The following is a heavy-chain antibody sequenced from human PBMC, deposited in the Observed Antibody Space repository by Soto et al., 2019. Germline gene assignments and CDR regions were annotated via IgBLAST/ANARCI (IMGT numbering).Heavy chain of an antibody. CDR2: IYYTGIT. V-gene: IGHV4-61*08. J-gene: IGHJ4*02. D-gene: IGHD5-12*01. CDR3: ARDFGSGYDLDY. CDR1: GGSISSGGYY. Sequence: PSETLSLTCTVSGGSISSGGYYWSWIRQHPGKGLEWIGYIYYTGITNYNPSLVGRVTMSVDTSKNQFSLNLSSVTAADTAVYYCARDFGSGYDLDYWGQGTLVTVSS.